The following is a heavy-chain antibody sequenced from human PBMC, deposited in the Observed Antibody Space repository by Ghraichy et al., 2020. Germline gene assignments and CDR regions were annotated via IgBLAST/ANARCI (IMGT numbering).Heavy chain of an antibody. V-gene: IGHV4-61*02. CDR3: ARYSGSYWFGVDP. CDR2: IYTSGST. J-gene: IGHJ5*02. Sequence: SETLSLTCTVSGGSISSGSYYWSWIRQPAGKGLEWIGRIYTSGSTNYNPSLKSRVTISVDTSKNQFSLKLSSVTAADTAVYYCARYSGSYWFGVDPWGQGTLVTVSS. CDR1: GGSISSGSYY. D-gene: IGHD1-26*01.